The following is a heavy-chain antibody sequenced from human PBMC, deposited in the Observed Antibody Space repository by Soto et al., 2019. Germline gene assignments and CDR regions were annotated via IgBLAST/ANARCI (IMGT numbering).Heavy chain of an antibody. CDR2: IFSNDEK. V-gene: IGHV2-26*01. CDR1: GFSLSNARMG. D-gene: IGHD6-19*01. Sequence: SGPTLVNPTETLTLTCTVSGFSLSNARMGVSWIRQPPGKALEWLAHIFSNDEKSYSTSLKSRLTISKDTSKSQVVLTMTNMDPLDTATYYCARIRLVYYYYGMDVWGQGTTVTVSS. J-gene: IGHJ6*02. CDR3: ARIRLVYYYYGMDV.